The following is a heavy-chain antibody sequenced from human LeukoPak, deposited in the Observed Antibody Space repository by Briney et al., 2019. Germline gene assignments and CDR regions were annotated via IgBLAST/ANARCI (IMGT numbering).Heavy chain of an antibody. CDR3: ASSSGGSSDYYYGMDV. Sequence: ASVKVSCKASGYTFTSYYMHWVRQVPGQGLEWMGIINPSGGSTSYAQKFQGRVTMTRDTSTSTVYMELSSLRSEDTAVYYCASSSGGSSDYYYGMDVWGQGTTVTVSS. CDR2: INPSGGST. J-gene: IGHJ6*02. D-gene: IGHD2-15*01. CDR1: GYTFTSYY. V-gene: IGHV1-46*01.